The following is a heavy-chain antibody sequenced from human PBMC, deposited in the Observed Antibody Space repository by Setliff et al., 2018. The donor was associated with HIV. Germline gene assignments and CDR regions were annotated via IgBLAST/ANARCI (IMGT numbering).Heavy chain of an antibody. CDR3: ARGESTTWDLAEYFQH. V-gene: IGHV4-31*03. J-gene: IGHJ1*01. D-gene: IGHD2-2*01. CDR1: GGSIMSDGYY. Sequence: SETLSLTCTVSGGSIMSDGYYWNWIRQRPGKGLEWIGYIYNRGYTYYNPSLKSRVTTSIDTSQNQFSLRLSSVTVADTAVYYCARGESTTWDLAEYFQHWGHGTLVTVSS. CDR2: IYNRGYT.